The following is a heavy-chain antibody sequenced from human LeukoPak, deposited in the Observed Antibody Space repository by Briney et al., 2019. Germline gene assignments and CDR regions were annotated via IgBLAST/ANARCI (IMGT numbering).Heavy chain of an antibody. D-gene: IGHD3-10*01. J-gene: IGHJ6*03. V-gene: IGHV1-69*13. CDR1: GYTFTSYY. CDR2: IIPIFGTA. CDR3: ARFGLVRGVGRSYYYMDV. Sequence: GASVKVSCKASGYTFTSYYMHWVRQAPGQGLEWMGGIIPIFGTANYAQKFQGRVTITADESTSTAYMELSSLRSEDTAVYYCARFGLVRGVGRSYYYMDVWGKGTTITVSS.